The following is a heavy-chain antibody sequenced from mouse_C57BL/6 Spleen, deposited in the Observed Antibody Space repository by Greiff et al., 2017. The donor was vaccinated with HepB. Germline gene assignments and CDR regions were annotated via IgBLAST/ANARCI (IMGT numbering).Heavy chain of an antibody. J-gene: IGHJ2*01. D-gene: IGHD1-2*01. V-gene: IGHV1-81*01. CDR2: IYPRSGNT. Sequence: QVQLKESGAELARPGASVKLSCKASGYTFTSYGISWVKQRTGQGLEWIGEIYPRSGNTYYNEKFKGKATLTADKSSSTAYMELRSLTSEDSAVYFCARVGSATFDDWGQGTTLTVSS. CDR1: GYTFTSYG. CDR3: ARVGSATFDD.